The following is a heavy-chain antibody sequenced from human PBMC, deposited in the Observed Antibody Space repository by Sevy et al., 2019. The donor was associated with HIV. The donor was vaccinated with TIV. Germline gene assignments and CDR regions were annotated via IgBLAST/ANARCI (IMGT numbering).Heavy chain of an antibody. Sequence: GESLKISCIGSGFSFSYYGIHWVRQSPGKGLDWAALISHDGINEYYADSVKGRFTISRDNSKNTVYLEMNSLRNEDTAIYFCANAYSGSYSHSYLYALDVWGQGTTVTVSS. V-gene: IGHV3-30*18. J-gene: IGHJ6*02. CDR3: ANAYSGSYSHSYLYALDV. D-gene: IGHD1-26*01. CDR1: GFSFSYYG. CDR2: ISHDGINE.